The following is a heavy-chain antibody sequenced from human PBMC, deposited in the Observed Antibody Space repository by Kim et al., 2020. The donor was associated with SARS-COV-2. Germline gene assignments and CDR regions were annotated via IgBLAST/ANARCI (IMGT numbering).Heavy chain of an antibody. D-gene: IGHD3-10*01. J-gene: IGHJ4*02. V-gene: IGHV4-31*01. CDR3: ARDPKYDSGTL. Sequence: NYYNPSLLSQVSISQDTSKNQFSQKLSSVTAADTAVYYCARDPKYDSGTLWGQGTLVTVSS. CDR2: N.